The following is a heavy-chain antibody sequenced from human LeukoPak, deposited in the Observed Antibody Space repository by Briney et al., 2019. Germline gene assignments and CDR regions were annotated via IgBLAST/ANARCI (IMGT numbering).Heavy chain of an antibody. V-gene: IGHV4-4*07. CDR1: GGSISSNY. CDR3: ARDRGGYNWYFDL. D-gene: IGHD5-12*01. Sequence: SETLSLTCTVSGGSISSNYWNWIRQPAGKGLEWIGRMYPSGSTNYNSSLNSRVTMSVDTSKNQFSLNLSSVTAAASAVYYCARDRGGYNWYFDLWGRGTLVTVSS. CDR2: MYPSGST. J-gene: IGHJ2*01.